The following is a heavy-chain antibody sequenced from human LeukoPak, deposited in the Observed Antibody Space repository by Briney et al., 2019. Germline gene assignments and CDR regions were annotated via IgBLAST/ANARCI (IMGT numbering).Heavy chain of an antibody. CDR3: ARSNHYYDSSGYYVFNY. D-gene: IGHD3-22*01. CDR2: IIPIFGTA. J-gene: IGHJ4*02. V-gene: IGHV1-69*05. Sequence: SVKVSCKASGGTFSSYAISWVRQAPGQGLEWMGRIIPIFGTANYAQKFQGRVTITTDESTSTAYMELSSLRSEDTAVYYCARSNHYYDSSGYYVFNYWGQGTLVTVSS. CDR1: GGTFSSYA.